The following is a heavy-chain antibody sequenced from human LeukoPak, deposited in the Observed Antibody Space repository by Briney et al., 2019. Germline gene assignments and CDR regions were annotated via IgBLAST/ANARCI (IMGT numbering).Heavy chain of an antibody. J-gene: IGHJ5*02. CDR1: GFTFSSYA. CDR3: AKAYYGSGSPLDWFDP. D-gene: IGHD3-10*01. V-gene: IGHV3-23*01. Sequence: GGSLRLSCVVSGFTFSSYAMHWVRQAPGKGLEWVSGTSGNGGSTYYADSVKGRFTISRDNSKNTLYLQMNSLRAEDTAVYYCAKAYYGSGSPLDWFDPWGQGTLVTVSS. CDR2: TSGNGGST.